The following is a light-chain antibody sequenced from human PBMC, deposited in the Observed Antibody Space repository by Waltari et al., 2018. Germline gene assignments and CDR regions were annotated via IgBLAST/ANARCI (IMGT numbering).Light chain of an antibody. J-gene: IGLJ2*01. CDR2: QDN. CDR1: KLGSKY. CDR3: QAWDSTTAV. V-gene: IGLV3-1*01. Sequence: SFELTQSPSVSVYLGQTATITCAGDKLGSKYVSWYNQKPGQSPVLVIYQDNRRPSWIPERFSGSNSGSTATLTISGTQAMDEADYYCQAWDSTTAVFGGGTKLTVL.